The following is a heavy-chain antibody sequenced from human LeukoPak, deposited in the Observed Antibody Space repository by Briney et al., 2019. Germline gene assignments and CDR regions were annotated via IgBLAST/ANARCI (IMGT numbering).Heavy chain of an antibody. CDR2: ISSSSSYI. D-gene: IGHD2-2*01. CDR3: ARDKTWGNQLLYY. V-gene: IGHV3-21*01. Sequence: GGSLRLSCAASGFTFSSYSVNWVRQAPGKGLEWVSSISSSSSYIYYADSVKGRFTISRDNAKNSLYLQMNSLRAEDTAVYYCARDKTWGNQLLYYWGQGTLVTVSS. J-gene: IGHJ4*02. CDR1: GFTFSSYS.